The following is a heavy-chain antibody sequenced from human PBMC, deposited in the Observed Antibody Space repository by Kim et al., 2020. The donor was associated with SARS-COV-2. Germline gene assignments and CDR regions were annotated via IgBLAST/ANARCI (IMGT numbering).Heavy chain of an antibody. J-gene: IGHJ4*02. Sequence: ASVKVSCKASGYTFTSYYMHWVRQAPGQGLEWMGIINPSGGSTSYAQKFQGRVTMTRDTSTSTVYMELSSLRSEDTAVYYCARANEYYDSSGYYYTYFDYWGQGTLVTVSS. CDR1: GYTFTSYY. V-gene: IGHV1-46*01. D-gene: IGHD3-22*01. CDR3: ARANEYYDSSGYYYTYFDY. CDR2: INPSGGST.